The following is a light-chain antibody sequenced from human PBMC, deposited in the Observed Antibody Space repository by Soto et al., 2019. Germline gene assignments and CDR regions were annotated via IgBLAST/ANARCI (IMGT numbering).Light chain of an antibody. CDR1: HSISTW. V-gene: IGKV1-5*01. CDR2: DAS. CDR3: QQYSSYSWT. J-gene: IGKJ1*01. Sequence: IPMTQSPSTLSASVRDRVTITCRASHSISTWLAWYQQKPGRAPKLLIYDASTLEGGVPSRFSGSGSGTEFTLTITSLQPDDCATYYCQQYSSYSWTFGQGTKIEI.